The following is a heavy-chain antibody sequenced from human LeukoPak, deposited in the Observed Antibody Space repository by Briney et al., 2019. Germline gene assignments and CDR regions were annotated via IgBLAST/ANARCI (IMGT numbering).Heavy chain of an antibody. V-gene: IGHV5-51*01. CDR3: ARPMVRGVIAPDAFDV. Sequence: GASLKISYKGSGSRFTSYWIGWVRRLPGKGLEWMGIIYPGDSDTRYSPSFQGQVTISADKSISTAYLQWSSLKASDTAMYYCARPMVRGVIAPDAFDVWGQGTMVTVSS. J-gene: IGHJ3*01. D-gene: IGHD3-10*01. CDR2: IYPGDSDT. CDR1: GSRFTSYW.